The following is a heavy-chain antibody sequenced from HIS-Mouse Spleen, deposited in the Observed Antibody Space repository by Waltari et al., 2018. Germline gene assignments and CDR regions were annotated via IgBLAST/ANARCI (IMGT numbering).Heavy chain of an antibody. CDR2: VYPGGST. D-gene: IGHD6-6*01. V-gene: IGHV4-38-2*02. J-gene: IGHJ4*02. CDR3: ASSEITIAAPSYYFDY. Sequence: QVQLQESGPGLVKPSETLSLTCTVSGYSISSGYYWGWIRQPPGKGLEWIGSVYPGGSTNYNPSLKSRVTISVDTSKNQFSLKLSSVTAADTAVYYCASSEITIAAPSYYFDYWGQGTLVTVSS. CDR1: GYSISSGYY.